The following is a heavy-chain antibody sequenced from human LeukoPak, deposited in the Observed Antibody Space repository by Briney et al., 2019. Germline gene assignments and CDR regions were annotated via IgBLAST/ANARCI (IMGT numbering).Heavy chain of an antibody. CDR2: MNPNSGNT. Sequence: ASVKVSCKASKYTFTSYDTNWVRQATGQGLEWMGWMNPNSGNTGYAQKFQGRVTMTRNTSISTAYMELSSLRSEDTAMYYCVRGSGSYYQYYFDWWGQGTLVTVSS. CDR3: VRGSGSYYQYYFDW. V-gene: IGHV1-8*01. D-gene: IGHD3-10*01. J-gene: IGHJ4*02. CDR1: KYTFTSYD.